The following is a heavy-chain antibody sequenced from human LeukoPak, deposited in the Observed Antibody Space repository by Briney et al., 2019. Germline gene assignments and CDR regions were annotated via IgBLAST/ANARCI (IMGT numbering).Heavy chain of an antibody. CDR1: GGTFSSYA. CDR3: ARFGEPYYYYMDV. J-gene: IGHJ6*03. Sequence: SVKVSCKASGGTFSSYAISWVPQAPGQGLEWMGGIIPIFGTANYAQKFQGRVTITADKSTSTAYMELSSLRSEDTAVYYCARFGEPYYYYMDVWGKGTTVTVSS. V-gene: IGHV1-69*06. D-gene: IGHD3-10*01. CDR2: IIPIFGTA.